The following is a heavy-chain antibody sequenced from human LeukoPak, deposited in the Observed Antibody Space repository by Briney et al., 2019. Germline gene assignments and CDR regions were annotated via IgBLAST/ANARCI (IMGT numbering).Heavy chain of an antibody. J-gene: IGHJ4*02. CDR1: GFTFSSYG. CDR3: AKDDCSSTSCFYLDY. CDR2: IRYDGSNK. D-gene: IGHD2-2*01. Sequence: GGSLRLSCAASGFTFSSYGMHWVRQAPGKGLEWVAFIRYDGSNKYYADSVKGRFTISRDNSKVTLYLQMNSLRAEDTAVYYCAKDDCSSTSCFYLDYWGQGTLVTVSS. V-gene: IGHV3-30*02.